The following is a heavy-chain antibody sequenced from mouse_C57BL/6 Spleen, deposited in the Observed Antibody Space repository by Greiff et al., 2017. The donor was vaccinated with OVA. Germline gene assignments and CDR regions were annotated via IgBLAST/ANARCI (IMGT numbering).Heavy chain of an antibody. V-gene: IGHV1-39*01. CDR3: ARGIYGGFAY. CDR1: GYSFTDYN. CDR2: IIPNYGTT. Sequence: VHVKQSGPELVKPGASVKISCKASGYSFTDYNMNWVKQSNGKSLEWIGVIIPNYGTTSYNQKFKGKATLTVDPSSNTAYLQLNSLTTEDSAFYYCARGIYGGFAYWGQGTLVTVSA. J-gene: IGHJ3*01. D-gene: IGHD1-1*02.